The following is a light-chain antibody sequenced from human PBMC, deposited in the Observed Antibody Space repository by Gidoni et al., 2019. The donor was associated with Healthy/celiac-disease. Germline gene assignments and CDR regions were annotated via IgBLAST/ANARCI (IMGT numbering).Light chain of an antibody. CDR3: QQYGSSLPMCS. CDR2: GAS. CDR1: QSVSSSY. J-gene: IGKJ2*04. V-gene: IGKV3-20*01. Sequence: EIVLTQSPGTLSLSPGERATLSCRASQSVSSSYLAWYQQKPGQAPRLLIYGASSRATGIPDRFSGSGSGTEFTLTISRLEPEDVAVYYCQQYGSSLPMCSFGQXTKLEIK.